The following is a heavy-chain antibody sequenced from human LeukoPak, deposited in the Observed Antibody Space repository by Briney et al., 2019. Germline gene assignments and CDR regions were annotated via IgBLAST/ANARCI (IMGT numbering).Heavy chain of an antibody. V-gene: IGHV3-13*05. D-gene: IGHD3-3*01. CDR3: TRVFPGDWYFDL. CDR1: GFTFSXXX. CDR2: IXTAGDP. J-gene: IGHJ2*01. Sequence: PGGSLRLSXAASGFTFSXXXXXXVXXXXGXXXXXVTDIXTAGDPYYPGXXKXXXTISXXNAKNSLYLQMNSLRAGDTAVYYCTRVFPGDWYFDLWGRGTLVTVSS.